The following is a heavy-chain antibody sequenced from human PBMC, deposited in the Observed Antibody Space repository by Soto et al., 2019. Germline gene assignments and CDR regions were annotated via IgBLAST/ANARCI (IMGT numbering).Heavy chain of an antibody. CDR2: IIPILGIA. Sequence: SVKVSCKASGGTFSSYTISWVRQAPGQGLEWMGWIIPILGIANYAQKFQGRVTITADKSTSTAYMELSSLRSEDTAVYYCARAPNYYGSGSYPFYYYYGMDVWGQGTTVTVSS. CDR1: GGTFSSYT. CDR3: ARAPNYYGSGSYPFYYYYGMDV. J-gene: IGHJ6*02. D-gene: IGHD3-10*01. V-gene: IGHV1-69*10.